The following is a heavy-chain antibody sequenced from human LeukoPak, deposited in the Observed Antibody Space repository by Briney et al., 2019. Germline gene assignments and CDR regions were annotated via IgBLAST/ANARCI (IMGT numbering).Heavy chain of an antibody. Sequence: GGSLRLSCAASGFTLSSCAMNWVRQAPGKGLEWVSAISGNGHAYYTDSVKGRFTISRDNSKNTLYLQMNSLRAEDTAVYYCAKRGAEVGTTVAPGDYWGQGTLLTVSS. CDR2: ISGNGHA. J-gene: IGHJ4*02. D-gene: IGHD1-26*01. CDR3: AKRGAEVGTTVAPGDY. V-gene: IGHV3-23*01. CDR1: GFTLSSCA.